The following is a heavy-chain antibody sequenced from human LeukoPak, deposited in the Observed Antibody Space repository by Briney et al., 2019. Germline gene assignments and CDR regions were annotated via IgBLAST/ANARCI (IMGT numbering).Heavy chain of an antibody. CDR3: ARDPAFGSGCFDY. V-gene: IGHV3-30-3*01. Sequence: GGSLRLSCAASGFTFSSYAMHWVRQAPGKGLGWVAVISYDGSNKYYADSVKGRFTISRDNSKNTLYLQMNSLRAEDTAVYYCARDPAFGSGCFDYWGQGTLVTVSS. CDR1: GFTFSSYA. CDR2: ISYDGSNK. D-gene: IGHD6-19*01. J-gene: IGHJ4*02.